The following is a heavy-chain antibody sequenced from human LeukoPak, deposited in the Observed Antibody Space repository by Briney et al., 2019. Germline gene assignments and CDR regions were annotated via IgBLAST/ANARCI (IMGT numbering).Heavy chain of an antibody. Sequence: ASLKVSCKASGDTFTGYYMHGVRQAPGQGLWCMGWINPNIGGTNYAQTFQGRVTMTRDTSTSTASMELRSLRSDATAVYSCARARGSEMATIDYWGQGTLVTVSS. CDR3: ARARGSEMATIDY. CDR1: GDTFTGYY. D-gene: IGHD5-24*01. CDR2: INPNIGGT. J-gene: IGHJ4*02. V-gene: IGHV1-2*02.